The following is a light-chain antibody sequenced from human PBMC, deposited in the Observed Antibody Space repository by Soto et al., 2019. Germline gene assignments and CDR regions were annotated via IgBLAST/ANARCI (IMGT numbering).Light chain of an antibody. CDR3: QQVNGYPLT. Sequence: DIQLTQSPSFLSASVGDRVTITCRASQGIGTYLGWYQQKPGEAPKLLIYAASTLQSGVPSRFSGSGSGTEFTLTITSLQPEDFATYYCQQVNGYPLTFGGGTKVEI. CDR1: QGIGTY. V-gene: IGKV1-9*01. CDR2: AAS. J-gene: IGKJ4*01.